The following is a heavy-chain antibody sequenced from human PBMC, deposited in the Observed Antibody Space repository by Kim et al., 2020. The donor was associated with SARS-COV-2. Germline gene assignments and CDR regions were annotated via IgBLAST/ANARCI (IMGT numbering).Heavy chain of an antibody. V-gene: IGHV3-30*04. D-gene: IGHD3-22*01. CDR3: ARDRKEYYYDSSGH. Sequence: GGSLRLSCAASGFTFSSYAMHWVRQAPGKGLEWVAVISYDGSNKYYADSVKGRFTISRDNSKNTLYLQMNSLRAEDTAVYYCARDRKEYYYDSSGHWGQG. CDR1: GFTFSSYA. CDR2: ISYDGSNK. J-gene: IGHJ1*01.